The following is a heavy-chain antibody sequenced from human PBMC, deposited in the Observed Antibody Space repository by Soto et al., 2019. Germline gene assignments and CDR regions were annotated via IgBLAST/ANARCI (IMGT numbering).Heavy chain of an antibody. J-gene: IGHJ4*02. D-gene: IGHD1-1*01. Sequence: QVHLVQSGAEVKKPGASVKVSCKGSGYAFTTYGITWVRQAPGQGLEWMGWISAHNGNTNYAPKLQGRVTGTRDTSTSTAYMELRSLRSDDTAVYYCARGRYGDYWGQGALVTVSS. CDR2: ISAHNGNT. V-gene: IGHV1-18*01. CDR3: ARGRYGDY. CDR1: GYAFTTYG.